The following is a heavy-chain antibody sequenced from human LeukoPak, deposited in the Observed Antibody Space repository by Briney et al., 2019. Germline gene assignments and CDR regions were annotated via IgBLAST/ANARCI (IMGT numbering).Heavy chain of an antibody. D-gene: IGHD1-26*01. J-gene: IGHJ4*02. Sequence: SETLSLTCTVSGGSISSGSYYWSWIRQPAGNGLEWIGRIYTSGSTNYNPSLKSRVTISVDTSKNQFSLKLSSVTAADTAVYYCAARRGAEGDYWGQGTLVTVSS. CDR1: GGSISSGSYY. CDR3: AARRGAEGDY. V-gene: IGHV4-61*02. CDR2: IYTSGST.